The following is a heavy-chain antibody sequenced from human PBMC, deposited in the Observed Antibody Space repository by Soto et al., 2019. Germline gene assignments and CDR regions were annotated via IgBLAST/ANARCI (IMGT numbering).Heavy chain of an antibody. Sequence: ASVKVSCKASGGTFSSYAISWVRQAAGQGLEWMGGSIHIFGTANYAQKFQGRVTITADKSTSTAYMELSSLGSEDPAVYYCARGASIAARPEWFDPWGPGTMVTVSS. V-gene: IGHV1-69*06. D-gene: IGHD6-6*01. CDR2: SIHIFGTA. J-gene: IGHJ5*02. CDR1: GGTFSSYA. CDR3: ARGASIAARPEWFDP.